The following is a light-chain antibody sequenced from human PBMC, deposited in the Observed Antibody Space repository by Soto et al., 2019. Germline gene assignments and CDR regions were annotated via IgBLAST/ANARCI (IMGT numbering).Light chain of an antibody. J-gene: IGKJ4*01. CDR3: QQGNSFPLS. CDR2: VTS. CDR1: QSVSGW. V-gene: IGKV1-12*01. Sequence: DIQMTQFPSSVSASVGDRVTITCRASQSVSGWLAWYQQKPGKAPKVLISVTSRLQTGVPSRFSGSGSGTVFTLTITNLQSEDFGTYYCQQGNSFPLSFGGGTKVEIK.